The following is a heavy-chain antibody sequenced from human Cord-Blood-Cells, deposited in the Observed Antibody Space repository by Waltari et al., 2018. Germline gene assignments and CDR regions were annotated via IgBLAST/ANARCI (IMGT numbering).Heavy chain of an antibody. CDR1: GGTFSSYA. Sequence: QVQLVQSGAEVKKPGSSVKVSCKASGGTFSSYAISWVRQAPGQGLEWMGGISPIFGTANYAQKFQGRVTITADEATSTAYMGLSSLRSEDTAVYYCAREEKRYSSSWYPTYYFDYWGQGTLVTVSS. J-gene: IGHJ4*02. V-gene: IGHV1-69*01. CDR2: ISPIFGTA. D-gene: IGHD6-13*01. CDR3: AREEKRYSSSWYPTYYFDY.